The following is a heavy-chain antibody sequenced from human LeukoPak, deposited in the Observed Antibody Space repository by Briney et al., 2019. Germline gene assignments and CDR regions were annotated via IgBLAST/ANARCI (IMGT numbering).Heavy chain of an antibody. Sequence: ASVKVSCKASGYTFTSYYMHWVRQAPGQGLEWMGRIIPILGIANYAQKFQGRVTITADKSTSTAYMELSSLRSEDTAVYYCGSGYYYYYGMDVWGQGTTVTVSS. CDR1: GYTFTSYY. CDR2: IIPILGIA. CDR3: GSGYYYYYGMDV. V-gene: IGHV1-69*02. J-gene: IGHJ6*02.